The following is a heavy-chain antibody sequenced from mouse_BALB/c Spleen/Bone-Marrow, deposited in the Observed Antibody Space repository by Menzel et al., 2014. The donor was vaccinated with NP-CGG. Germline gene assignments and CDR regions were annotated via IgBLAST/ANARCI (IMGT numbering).Heavy chain of an antibody. V-gene: IGHV5-9-3*01. J-gene: IGHJ3*01. CDR3: ARQESIYDGYYGGFAY. CDR1: GFTFNNYA. Sequence: EVKLVESGGGLVKPGGALNLSCAASGFTFNNYAMSWVRQTPERRLEWVATISSGGGYIYYPDSVKGQFTISRDYAKNTLYLQMSSLRSEDTAMYYCARQESIYDGYYGGFAYWGQGTLVTVSA. CDR2: ISSGGGYI. D-gene: IGHD2-3*01.